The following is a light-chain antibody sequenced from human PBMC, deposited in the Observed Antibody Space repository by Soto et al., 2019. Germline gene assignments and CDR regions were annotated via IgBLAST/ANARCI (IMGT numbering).Light chain of an antibody. CDR1: QSVSSN. J-gene: IGKJ5*01. CDR2: HAS. V-gene: IGKV3D-15*01. Sequence: EIVMTQSPATLSVSPGERATLSCRASQSVSSNLAWYQQKPGQAPRLLIYHASARATGIPARFSGSGSGTEFTLTISSLQSEDFAVYYCQRYNNWPPFTFGQGTRLEIK. CDR3: QRYNNWPPFT.